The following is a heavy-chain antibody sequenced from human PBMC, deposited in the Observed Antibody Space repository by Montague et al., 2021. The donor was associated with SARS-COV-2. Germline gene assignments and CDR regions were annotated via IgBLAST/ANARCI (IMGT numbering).Heavy chain of an antibody. CDR1: SGSIISSGYY. J-gene: IGHJ4*02. D-gene: IGHD3-10*01. CDR2: IYYSGTT. CDR3: ARGMIRGVTTPFDY. Sequence: SETLSLTCSVPSGSIISSGYYWGWIRQPPGKELEWIGNIYYSGTTXYNPSLQSRGTISVDTSKNHLSLRLSSVTAADTAVYFCARGMIRGVTTPFDYWGQGSQVTVSS. V-gene: IGHV4-39*02.